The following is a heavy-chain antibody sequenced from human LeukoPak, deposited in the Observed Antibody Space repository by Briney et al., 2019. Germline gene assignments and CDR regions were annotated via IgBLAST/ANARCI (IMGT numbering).Heavy chain of an antibody. CDR1: GYSFTGYY. D-gene: IGHD2-2*01. CDR3: ARDSNFNY. J-gene: IGHJ4*02. V-gene: IGHV1-2*02. Sequence: ASVKVSCKPSGYSFTGYYIHWVRQAPGQGPEWMGWITPNSGGTNYAQKFQGRVTMTRDTSISTAYMELSSLRSDDTAVYYCARDSNFNYWGQGTLVTVSS. CDR2: ITPNSGGT.